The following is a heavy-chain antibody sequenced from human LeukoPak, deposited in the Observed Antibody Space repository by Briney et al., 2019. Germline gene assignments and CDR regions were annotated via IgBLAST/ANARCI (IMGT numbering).Heavy chain of an antibody. CDR2: VSDDGNTK. CDR1: GFTFSSYG. D-gene: IGHD5-12*01. J-gene: IGHJ6*02. Sequence: GRSLRLSCAASGFTFSSYGIHWVRQAPGMGLEWVAVVSDDGNTKYYADSVKGRFTISRDNSMNTLSLQMNSLRPEDTAVYYCAREGSPVREWLRLRRYYYGMDVWGQGTTVTVSS. CDR3: AREGSPVREWLRLRRYYYGMDV. V-gene: IGHV3-30*03.